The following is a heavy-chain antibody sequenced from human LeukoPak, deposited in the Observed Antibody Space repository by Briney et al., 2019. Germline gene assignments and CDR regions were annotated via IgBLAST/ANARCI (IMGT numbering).Heavy chain of an antibody. D-gene: IGHD2-21*02. CDR2: IYYSRST. J-gene: IGHJ4*02. CDR3: VGGGGYCGSDCYSDDY. CDR1: GGSISSSSYY. Sequence: RPSETLSLTCTVSGGSISSSSYYWGWIRQPPGKGLEWIGNIYYSRSTYYNPSLKSRVTISVDKSKNQFSLKLSSVTAADTAVYFCVGGGGYCGSDCYSDDYWGQGTLVTASS. V-gene: IGHV4-39*07.